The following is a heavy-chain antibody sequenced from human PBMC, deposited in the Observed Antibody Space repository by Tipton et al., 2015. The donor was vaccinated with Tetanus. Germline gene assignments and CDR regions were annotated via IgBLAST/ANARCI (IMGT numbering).Heavy chain of an antibody. Sequence: GSLRLSCAASGMTLSYFAMSWVRQAPGKGLEWVSSISSTSTYISYADSVKGRFTISRDNAKNSVFLQMNSLTAADTAVYYCASGSTLDYWGQGTLVTVPS. CDR2: ISSTSTYI. V-gene: IGHV3-21*01. D-gene: IGHD1-1*01. J-gene: IGHJ4*02. CDR1: GMTLSYFA. CDR3: ASGSTLDY.